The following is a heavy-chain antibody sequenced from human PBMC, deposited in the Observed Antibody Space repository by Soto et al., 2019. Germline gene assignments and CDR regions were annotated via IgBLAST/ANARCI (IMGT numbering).Heavy chain of an antibody. CDR3: AKGQNFWSGYPN. D-gene: IGHD3-3*01. CDR2: IIPIFGTA. CDR1: GGTFSSYA. V-gene: IGHV1-69*12. J-gene: IGHJ4*02. Sequence: QVQLVQSGAEVKKPGSSVKVSCKASGGTFSSYAISWVRQAPGQGLEWMGGIIPIFGTANYAQKFQGRVTITADESTRPADLGLGSLGSEETAVYYRAKGQNFWSGYPNWGQGTLVTVSS.